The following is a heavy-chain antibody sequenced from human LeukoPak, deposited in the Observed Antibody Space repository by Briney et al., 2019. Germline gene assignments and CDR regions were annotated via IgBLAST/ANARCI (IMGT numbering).Heavy chain of an antibody. Sequence: VASVKVSCKASGGTFSSYAISWVRQAPGQGLEWMGGIIPIFGTANYAQKFQGRVTITADESTSTAHMELSSLRSEDTAVYYCARTAVAGNGWFDPWGQGTLVTVSS. J-gene: IGHJ5*02. D-gene: IGHD6-19*01. CDR3: ARTAVAGNGWFDP. CDR2: IIPIFGTA. CDR1: GGTFSSYA. V-gene: IGHV1-69*13.